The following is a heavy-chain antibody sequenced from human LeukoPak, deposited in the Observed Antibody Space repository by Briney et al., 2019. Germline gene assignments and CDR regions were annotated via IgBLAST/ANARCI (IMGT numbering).Heavy chain of an antibody. V-gene: IGHV1-18*01. CDR3: ASPGIVAAGTDRGFDY. J-gene: IGHJ4*02. Sequence: GASVKVSCKAAGYTFTSYGISWVRQAPGQGLEWMGWISAYNGNTDYAQKLQGRVTMTTDTSTSTAYMELRSLRSDDTAVYYCASPGIVAAGTDRGFDYWGQGALVTVSS. CDR1: GYTFTSYG. CDR2: ISAYNGNT. D-gene: IGHD6-13*01.